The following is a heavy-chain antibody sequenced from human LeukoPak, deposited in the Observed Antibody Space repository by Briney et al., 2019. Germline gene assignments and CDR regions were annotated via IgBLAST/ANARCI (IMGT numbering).Heavy chain of an antibody. CDR1: GGTFSSYA. D-gene: IGHD7-27*01. J-gene: IGHJ6*03. CDR2: IIPIFGTA. CDR3: GRSNEIIWGPGYYYYYMDV. V-gene: IGHV1-69*01. Sequence: ASVKVSCKASGGTFSSYAISWVRQAPGQGLEWMGGIIPIFGTANYAQKFQGRVTITADESTSTAYMELSSLRSEDTAVYYCGRSNEIIWGPGYYYYYMDVWGKGTTVTVSS.